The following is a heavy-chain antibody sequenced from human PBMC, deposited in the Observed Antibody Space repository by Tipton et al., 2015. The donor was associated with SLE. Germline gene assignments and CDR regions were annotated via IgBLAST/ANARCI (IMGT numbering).Heavy chain of an antibody. Sequence: TLSLTCTVSGGAISSGNYYWSWIRQPAGKGLEWIGRVFTSGTTKYNPSLTSRVTISVDTSKNQFSLRLTSVTAADTAVYYCARARIIGTPWHDYWGQGTLVTVSS. V-gene: IGHV4-61*02. CDR2: VFTSGTT. J-gene: IGHJ4*02. D-gene: IGHD1-7*01. CDR3: ARARIIGTPWHDY. CDR1: GGAISSGNYY.